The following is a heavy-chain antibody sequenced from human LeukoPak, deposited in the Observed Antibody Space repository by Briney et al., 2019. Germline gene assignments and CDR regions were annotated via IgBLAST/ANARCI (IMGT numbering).Heavy chain of an antibody. Sequence: GSLRLSCAASGFTFSNSYMNWIRQPPGKGLEWIGELDHSGATNFHPSLKSRLTISVDTSKNQFSLKLSSVTAADTAIYYCARISGPVGGSSVQGFDIWGQGTMVTVSS. D-gene: IGHD1-20*01. CDR1: GFTFSNSY. CDR3: ARISGPVGGSSVQGFDI. V-gene: IGHV4-34*01. J-gene: IGHJ3*02. CDR2: LDHSGAT.